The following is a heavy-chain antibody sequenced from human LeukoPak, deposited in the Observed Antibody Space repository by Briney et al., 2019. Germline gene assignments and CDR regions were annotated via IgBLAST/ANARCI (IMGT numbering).Heavy chain of an antibody. D-gene: IGHD3-10*01. CDR2: ISSSSSYI. CDR3: ARDLSVNYGSGSGY. CDR1: GGSFSGYY. J-gene: IGHJ4*02. Sequence: ETLSLTCAVYGGSFSGYYWSWIRQPPGKGLEWVSSISSSSSYIYYADSVKGRFTISRDNAKNSLYLQMNSLRAEDTAVYYCARDLSVNYGSGSGYWGQGTLVTVSS. V-gene: IGHV3-21*01.